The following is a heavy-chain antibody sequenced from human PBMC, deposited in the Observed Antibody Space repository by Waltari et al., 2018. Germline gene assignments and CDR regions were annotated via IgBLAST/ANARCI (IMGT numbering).Heavy chain of an antibody. Sequence: QLQLQESGPGLVKPSETLSLTCTVSGGSISSSSYYWGWIRQPPGKGLEWIGSIYYSGSTYYNPSRKSRVTISVDTSKNQFSLKLSSVTAADTAVYYCARDPTFIAARAHWGQGTLVTVSS. V-gene: IGHV4-39*07. D-gene: IGHD6-6*01. CDR3: ARDPTFIAARAH. CDR1: GGSISSSSYY. J-gene: IGHJ4*02. CDR2: IYYSGST.